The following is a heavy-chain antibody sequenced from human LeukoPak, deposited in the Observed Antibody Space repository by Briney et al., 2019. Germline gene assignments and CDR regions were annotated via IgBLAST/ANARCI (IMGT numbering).Heavy chain of an antibody. D-gene: IGHD3-10*01. CDR1: GGTFSSYA. CDR2: IIPIFGTA. CDR3: ARGGWYYYGSGSSNWFDP. J-gene: IGHJ5*02. V-gene: IGHV1-69*05. Sequence: SVKVSCKASGGTFSSYAMSWVRQAPGQGLEWMGRIIPIFGTANYAQKFQGRVTITTDESTSTAYMELSSLRSEDTAVYYCARGGWYYYGSGSSNWFDPWGQGTLVTVSS.